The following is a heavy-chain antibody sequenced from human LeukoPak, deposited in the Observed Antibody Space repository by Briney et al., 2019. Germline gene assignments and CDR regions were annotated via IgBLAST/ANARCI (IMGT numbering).Heavy chain of an antibody. J-gene: IGHJ4*02. V-gene: IGHV3-30*18. CDR3: AKSMQWLVPNFDY. CDR2: ISYDGSNK. D-gene: IGHD6-19*01. Sequence: GGSLRLSCAASGFTFSSYGMHWVRQAPGKGLEWVAVISYDGSNKYYADSVKGRFTISRDNSKNTLYLQMNSLRAEDTAVYYCAKSMQWLVPNFDYWGQGTLVTVSS. CDR1: GFTFSSYG.